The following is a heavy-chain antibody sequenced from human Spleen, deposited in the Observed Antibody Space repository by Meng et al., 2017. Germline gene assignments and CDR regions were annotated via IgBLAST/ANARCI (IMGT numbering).Heavy chain of an antibody. V-gene: IGHV4-38-2*02. D-gene: IGHD3-22*01. CDR2: IYYSGST. J-gene: IGHJ4*02. CDR3: ARLVGDSSGYFYLDS. CDR1: GYSISTNHH. Sequence: SETLSLTCTVSGYSISTNHHWGWIRQSPGKGLEWIGSIYYSGSTYYNPSLKSRVTMSVDTSKNQFSLKLTSVTAADTAVYYCARLVGDSSGYFYLDSWGQGKLVTVSS.